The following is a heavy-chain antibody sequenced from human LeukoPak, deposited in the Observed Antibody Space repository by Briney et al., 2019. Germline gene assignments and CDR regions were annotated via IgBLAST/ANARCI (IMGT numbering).Heavy chain of an antibody. Sequence: PGGSLRLSCAASGFTFSSYGMRWVRQAPGKGLEWVAVISYDGSNKYYADSVKGRFTISRDNSKNTLYLQMNSLRAEDTAVYYCAKEGIFSAYYFDYWGQGTLVTVSS. CDR1: GFTFSSYG. CDR3: AKEGIFSAYYFDY. D-gene: IGHD3-9*01. V-gene: IGHV3-30*18. J-gene: IGHJ4*02. CDR2: ISYDGSNK.